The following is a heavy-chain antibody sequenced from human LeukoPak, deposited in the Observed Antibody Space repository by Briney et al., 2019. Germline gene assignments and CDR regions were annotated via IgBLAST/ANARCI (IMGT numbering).Heavy chain of an antibody. J-gene: IGHJ4*02. CDR1: GFTFSIYW. CDR2: MKYDGSEK. D-gene: IGHD6-13*01. Sequence: GGSLRLSCADSGFTFSIYWMSCVRQAPGKGLEWVANMKYDGSEKYYVDSVKGRFTISRDNAKNSLYLQMNSLRAEDTAVYYCARDIEAAGLFLDYWGQGTLSPSPQ. V-gene: IGHV3-7*01. CDR3: ARDIEAAGLFLDY.